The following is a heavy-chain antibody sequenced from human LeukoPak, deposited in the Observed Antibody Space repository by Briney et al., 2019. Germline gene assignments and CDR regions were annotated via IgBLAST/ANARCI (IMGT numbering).Heavy chain of an antibody. CDR1: GYTLTELS. Sequence: ASVKVSCKVSGYTLTELSMHWGRQAPGKGLEWMGGFDPEDGETIYAQKFQGRVTMTEDTSTDTAYMELSSLRSEDTAVYYCATEGHSYYDFWSGRYFDLWGRGTLVTVSS. J-gene: IGHJ2*01. CDR2: FDPEDGET. V-gene: IGHV1-24*01. CDR3: ATEGHSYYDFWSGRYFDL. D-gene: IGHD3-3*01.